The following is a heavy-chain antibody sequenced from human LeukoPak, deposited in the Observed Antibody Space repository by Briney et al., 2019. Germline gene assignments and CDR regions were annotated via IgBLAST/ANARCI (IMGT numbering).Heavy chain of an antibody. J-gene: IGHJ6*02. V-gene: IGHV3-13*01. CDR1: GFTFSSYD. Sequence: GGSLRLSCAASGFTFSSYDMHWVRQATGKGLEWVSAIGTAGDTYYPGSVKGRFTISRENAKNSLYLQMNSLRAGDTAVYYCARGLPMVRGVPDYYYGMDVWGQGTTVTVSS. CDR3: ARGLPMVRGVPDYYYGMDV. D-gene: IGHD3-10*01. CDR2: IGTAGDT.